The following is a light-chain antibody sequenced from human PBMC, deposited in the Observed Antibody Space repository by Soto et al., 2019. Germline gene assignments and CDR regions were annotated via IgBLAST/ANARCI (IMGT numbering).Light chain of an antibody. CDR1: QSITTS. Sequence: TQSPAILYWYPGERATLSCRASQSITTSLAWYQQKPGKAPKFLIYKASSLETGVPSRFSGSGSGTEFTLTISSLQPDDFATYYCQQYYSYWTFGQGTKVDIK. J-gene: IGKJ1*01. CDR3: QQYYSYWT. V-gene: IGKV1-5*03. CDR2: KAS.